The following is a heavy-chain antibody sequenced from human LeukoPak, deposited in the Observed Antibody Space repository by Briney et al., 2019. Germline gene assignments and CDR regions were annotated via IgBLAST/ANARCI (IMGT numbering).Heavy chain of an antibody. CDR3: ARAYDSSGYCFDA. J-gene: IGHJ4*02. D-gene: IGHD3-22*01. CDR2: INLSGST. V-gene: IGHV4-34*01. Sequence: NPSETLSLTCAVYGGSFSGYYWSSIRQPPGKGLEWIGEINLSGSTKYNPALKSRVTISVDTSKNQFSLKLSSVTAADTAVYYCARAYDSSGYCFDAWGQGTLVTVSS. CDR1: GGSFSGYY.